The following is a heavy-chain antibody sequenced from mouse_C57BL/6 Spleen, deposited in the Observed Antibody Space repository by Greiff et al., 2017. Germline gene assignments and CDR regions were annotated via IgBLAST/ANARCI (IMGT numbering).Heavy chain of an antibody. J-gene: IGHJ4*01. CDR2: IDPSDSAT. V-gene: IGHV1-52*01. CDR3: ARGGTGTSYYAMDY. Sequence: LQQPGAELVRPGSSVKLSCKASGYTFTSYWMHWVKQRPIQGLEWIGNIDPSDSATNYNQKFKNKATLTVDKSSSTAYMQLSSLTSEDSAVFYCARGGTGTSYYAMDYWGQGTSVTVSS. CDR1: GYTFTSYW. D-gene: IGHD4-1*01.